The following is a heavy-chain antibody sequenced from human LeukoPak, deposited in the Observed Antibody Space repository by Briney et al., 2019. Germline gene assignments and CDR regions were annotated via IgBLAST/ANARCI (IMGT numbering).Heavy chain of an antibody. J-gene: IGHJ4*02. V-gene: IGHV3-7*01. CDR2: INQDGTQK. Sequence: GGSLRLSCEASGFSFSNFWMSWVRQAPGKGREWVANINQDGTQKYFVDSVKGRITISRDNAKNSLYLQMNSLRDEDTAVYYCARVSGGYSYGYGDYWGQGTLVTVSS. D-gene: IGHD5-18*01. CDR1: GFSFSNFW. CDR3: ARVSGGYSYGYGDY.